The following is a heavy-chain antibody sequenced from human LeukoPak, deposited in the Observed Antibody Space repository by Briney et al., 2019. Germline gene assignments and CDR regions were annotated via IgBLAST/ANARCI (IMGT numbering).Heavy chain of an antibody. CDR2: IYYSGST. D-gene: IGHD6-6*01. Sequence: SETLFLTCTVSGGSINNSYWTWIRQPPGKGLEWIGHIYYSGSTNYSPSLKSRVTISVDTSKNQFSLKLSSVTAADTAVYYCARLSSLANIAARGRTWLDPWGQGSLVTVSS. J-gene: IGHJ5*02. CDR1: GGSINNSY. V-gene: IGHV4-59*01. CDR3: ARLSSLANIAARGRTWLDP.